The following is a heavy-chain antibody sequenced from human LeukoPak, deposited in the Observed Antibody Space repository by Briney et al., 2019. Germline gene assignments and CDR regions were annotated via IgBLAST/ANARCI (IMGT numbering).Heavy chain of an antibody. CDR2: IYYSGST. CDR1: GGSISSSSYY. Sequence: SETLSLTCTVSGGSISSSSYYWGWIRQPPGKGLEWIGSIYYSGSTYYNPSLKSRVTISVDASRNQFSLKLSSVTAADTAVYYCARPIARGAFDIWGQGTMVTVSS. J-gene: IGHJ3*02. V-gene: IGHV4-39*07. CDR3: ARPIARGAFDI. D-gene: IGHD3-10*01.